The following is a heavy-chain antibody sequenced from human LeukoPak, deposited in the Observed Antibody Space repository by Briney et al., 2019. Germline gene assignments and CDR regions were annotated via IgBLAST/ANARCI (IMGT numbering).Heavy chain of an antibody. J-gene: IGHJ6*02. CDR1: GFTFSSYG. CDR3: ARGSTYYDFWSGYSYYYGMDV. CDR2: ISYDRSNK. V-gene: IGHV3-33*01. Sequence: PAGTLRRSSAASGFTFSSYGMHWVRQAPGKEREWVVDISYDRSNKHYADSVKGRFTISRDNSKHTLYLRMNSLRAEDTAVYYCARGSTYYDFWSGYSYYYGMDVWGQGTTVTVSS. D-gene: IGHD3-3*01.